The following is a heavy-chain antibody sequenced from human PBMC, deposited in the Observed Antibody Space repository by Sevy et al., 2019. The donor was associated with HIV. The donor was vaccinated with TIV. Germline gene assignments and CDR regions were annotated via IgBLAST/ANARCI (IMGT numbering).Heavy chain of an antibody. D-gene: IGHD6-13*01. CDR2: SNPSGGYT. CDR1: GYTLTSHY. CDR3: ASLAAASGLHYIDV. V-gene: IGHV1-46*01. J-gene: IGHJ6*03. Sequence: ASVKVSCKASGYTLTSHYMHWVRQAPGQGLEWMGISNPSGGYTRYAQKFQGRVIMTRDTSTSTAYMELSSLRSDDTAGYHCASLAAASGLHYIDVWGKGTTVTVSS.